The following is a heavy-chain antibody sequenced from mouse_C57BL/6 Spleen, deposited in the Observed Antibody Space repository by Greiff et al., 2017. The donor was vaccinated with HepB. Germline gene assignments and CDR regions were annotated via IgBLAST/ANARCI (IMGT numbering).Heavy chain of an antibody. Sequence: EVKLLESGAELVRPGASVKLSCTASGFNIKDDYMHWVKQRPEQGLEWIGWIDPENGDTEYASKFQGKATITADTSSNTAYLQLSSLTSEDTAVYYCTTSYSNSFAYWGQGTLVTVSA. CDR3: TTSYSNSFAY. CDR2: IDPENGDT. CDR1: GFNIKDDY. D-gene: IGHD2-5*01. J-gene: IGHJ3*01. V-gene: IGHV14-4*01.